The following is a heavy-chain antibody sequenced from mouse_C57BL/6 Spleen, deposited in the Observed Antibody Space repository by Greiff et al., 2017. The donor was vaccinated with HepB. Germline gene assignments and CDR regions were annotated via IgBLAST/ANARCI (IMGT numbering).Heavy chain of an antibody. V-gene: IGHV1-74*01. CDR2: IHPSDSDT. CDR3: ATAQATLYAMDY. CDR1: GYTFTSYW. J-gene: IGHJ4*01. D-gene: IGHD3-2*02. Sequence: QVQLQQPGAELVKPGASVKVSCKASGYTFTSYWMHWVKQRPGQGLEWIGRIHPSDSDTNYNQKFKGKATLTVDKSSSTAYMQLSSLTSEDSAVYYCATAQATLYAMDYWGQGTSVTVSS.